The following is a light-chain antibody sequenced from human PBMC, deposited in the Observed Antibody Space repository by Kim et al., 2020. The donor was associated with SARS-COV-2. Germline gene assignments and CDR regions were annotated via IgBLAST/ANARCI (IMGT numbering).Light chain of an antibody. V-gene: IGKV4-1*01. CDR1: QSVLYSSNNKNY. CDR3: QQYYNSPCT. Sequence: RATINCKSSQSVLYSSNNKNYLTWYQQKPGHPPKLLIYWASTRESGVPDRFSGSGSGTDFTLTISSLQAEDVAVYYCQQYYNSPCTFGQGTKLEI. CDR2: WAS. J-gene: IGKJ2*02.